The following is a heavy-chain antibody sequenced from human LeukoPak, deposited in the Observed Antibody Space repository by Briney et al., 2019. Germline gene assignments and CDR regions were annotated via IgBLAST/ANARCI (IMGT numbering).Heavy chain of an antibody. CDR2: LSGSGDST. D-gene: IGHD1-26*01. CDR3: AKDANSGSYFFYFDY. J-gene: IGHJ4*02. Sequence: GGSLRLSCAASGFIFSNYAMTWVRQAPGKGLEWVSALSGSGDSTCYADSVKGRFTISRDNSKNTVYLQMNSLRAEDTATYYCAKDANSGSYFFYFDYWGQGTLVTVSS. CDR1: GFIFSNYA. V-gene: IGHV3-23*01.